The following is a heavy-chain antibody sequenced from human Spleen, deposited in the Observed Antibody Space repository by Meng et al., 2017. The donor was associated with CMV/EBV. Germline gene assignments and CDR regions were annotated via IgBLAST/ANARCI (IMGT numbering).Heavy chain of an antibody. D-gene: IGHD1-1*01. V-gene: IGHV3-20*04. CDR3: AKDTNFYYYYGMDV. CDR1: GFTFDDYA. CDR2: INWNGGGT. Sequence: GESLKISCAASGFTFDDYAMTWVRQAPGKGLECVSGINWNGGGTGYADSVKGRFTISRDSAKKSLYLQMNSLRPEDTAVYYCAKDTNFYYYYGMDVWGQGTTVTVSS. J-gene: IGHJ6*02.